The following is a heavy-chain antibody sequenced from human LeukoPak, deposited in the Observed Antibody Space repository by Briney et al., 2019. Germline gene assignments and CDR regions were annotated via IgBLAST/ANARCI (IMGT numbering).Heavy chain of an antibody. CDR1: GFIFSSYG. J-gene: IGHJ4*02. V-gene: IGHV3-30*18. CDR2: ISNDGKDK. D-gene: IGHD2-8*01. Sequence: PGECLRLSCAASGFIFSSYGMYWVRQAPGKGLEWVAVISNDGKDKQYADSVKGRFTISRDNSKNTLYLHMNSLRADDTAVYHCAKDGLMRFFDYWGQGTLVTVFS. CDR3: AKDGLMRFFDY.